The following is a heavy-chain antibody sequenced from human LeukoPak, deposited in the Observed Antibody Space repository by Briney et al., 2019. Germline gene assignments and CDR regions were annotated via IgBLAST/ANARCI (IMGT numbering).Heavy chain of an antibody. Sequence: AGGSLRLSCAASGFTFSSYGMSWVGQAPGKELDGVSAISGSGGSTYYADSVKGRFTISRDNSKDTLYLQMNSLRAEDTAVYYCAKHPRIQLWLIGVDYWGQGTLVTVSS. D-gene: IGHD5-18*01. CDR3: AKHPRIQLWLIGVDY. J-gene: IGHJ4*02. CDR2: ISGSGGST. CDR1: GFTFSSYG. V-gene: IGHV3-23*01.